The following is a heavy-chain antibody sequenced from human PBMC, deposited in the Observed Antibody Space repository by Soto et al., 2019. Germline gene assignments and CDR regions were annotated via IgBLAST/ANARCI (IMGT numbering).Heavy chain of an antibody. D-gene: IGHD3-10*01. CDR2: ISWNSDKI. CDR3: TKEVGSAGGWFDP. Sequence: PGGSLRLSCAASGFTFDDYAMHWVRQAPGKGLEWVSGISWNSDKIDYADSVRGRFTISRDNAKNSLYLQMNSLRAEDTALYYCTKEVGSAGGWFDPWGQGTLVTVSS. J-gene: IGHJ5*02. CDR1: GFTFDDYA. V-gene: IGHV3-9*01.